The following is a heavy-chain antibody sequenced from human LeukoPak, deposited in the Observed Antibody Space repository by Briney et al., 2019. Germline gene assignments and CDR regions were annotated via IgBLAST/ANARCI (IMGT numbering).Heavy chain of an antibody. Sequence: ASVKVSCKASGYTFTSYDINWVRQATGQGLEWMGWMNPNSGNTGYAQKFQGRVTMTRNTSISTAYMELSSLRSEDTAVYYCARGRGSSSGRYYYYMDVWGKGTTVTVSS. V-gene: IGHV1-8*01. CDR3: ARGRGSSSGRYYYYMDV. D-gene: IGHD6-6*01. J-gene: IGHJ6*03. CDR2: MNPNSGNT. CDR1: GYTFTSYD.